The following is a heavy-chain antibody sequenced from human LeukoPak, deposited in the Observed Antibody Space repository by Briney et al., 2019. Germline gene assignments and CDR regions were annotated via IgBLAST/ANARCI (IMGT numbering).Heavy chain of an antibody. J-gene: IGHJ4*02. D-gene: IGHD1-26*01. CDR1: GFTFSSYA. V-gene: IGHV3-23*01. CDR3: ANSVVGAPELDY. CDR2: ISGSGGST. Sequence: PGRSLRLSCAASGFTFSSYAMSWVRQAPGKGLEWVSAISGSGGSTYYADSVKGRFTISRDNSKNTLYLQMNSLRAEDTAVYYCANSVVGAPELDYWGQGTLVTVSS.